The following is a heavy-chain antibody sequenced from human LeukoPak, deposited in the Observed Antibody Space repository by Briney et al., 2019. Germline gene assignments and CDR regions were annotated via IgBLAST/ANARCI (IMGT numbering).Heavy chain of an antibody. V-gene: IGHV3-53*01. CDR2: IYSGGST. Sequence: PGGSLRLSCAASGFTVSSNYMSWVRQAPGKGLEWVSVIYSGGSTYYADSVKGRFTISRDNSKNTLYLQMNSLRAEDTAVYYCASLDTESKWEPYPDYWGQGTLVTVSS. J-gene: IGHJ4*02. CDR1: GFTVSSNY. CDR3: ASLDTESKWEPYPDY. D-gene: IGHD1-26*01.